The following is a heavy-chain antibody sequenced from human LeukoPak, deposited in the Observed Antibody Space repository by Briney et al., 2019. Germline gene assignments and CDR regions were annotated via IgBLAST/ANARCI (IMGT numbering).Heavy chain of an antibody. CDR3: ARGSDPPYSSYMTA. CDR2: INPNSGGT. J-gene: IGHJ6*03. D-gene: IGHD3-3*01. Sequence: ASVKVSCKASGYTFTGYYMHWVRQAPGQGLEWMGWINPNSGGTNYAQKFQGRVTMTRDTSISTAYMELSRLRSDDTAVYYCARGSDPPYSSYMTAWAKGPRVTVSS. V-gene: IGHV1-2*02. CDR1: GYTFTGYY.